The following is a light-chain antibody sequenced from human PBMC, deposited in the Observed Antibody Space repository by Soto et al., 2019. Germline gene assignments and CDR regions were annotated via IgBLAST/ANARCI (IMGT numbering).Light chain of an antibody. Sequence: QSVLTQPPSVSGAPGQRVTISCTGSSSNIGAGYDVHWYRQLPGTAPKLLIYGNSNRPSGVPDRISGSKSGTSASLAITGLQAKDEADYYCQSYDSRLSGVVFGGGTKLTVL. J-gene: IGLJ2*01. CDR1: SSNIGAGYD. CDR2: GNS. CDR3: QSYDSRLSGVV. V-gene: IGLV1-40*01.